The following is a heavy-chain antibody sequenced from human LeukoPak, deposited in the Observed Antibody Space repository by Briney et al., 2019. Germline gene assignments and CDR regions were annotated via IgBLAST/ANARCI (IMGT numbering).Heavy chain of an antibody. CDR3: ARSESSGSSFDY. D-gene: IGHD1-26*01. V-gene: IGHV4-59*01. CDR2: IYYSGST. Sequence: SETLSLTCTVSGGSISSYYWSWIRQPPGKGLEWIGYIYYSGSTNYNPSLKSRVTISVDTSKNQFSLKLSSVTAADTAVYYCARSESSGSSFDYWGQGTLVTVS. J-gene: IGHJ4*02. CDR1: GGSISSYY.